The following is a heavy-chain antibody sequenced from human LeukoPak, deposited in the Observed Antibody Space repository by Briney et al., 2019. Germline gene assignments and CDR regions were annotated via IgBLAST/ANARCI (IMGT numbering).Heavy chain of an antibody. CDR3: VKDPYGSGSYYDY. Sequence: GGSLRLSCAASGFTFSSYGMHWVRQAPGKGLEWVAVISYDGSNKYYADSVKGRFTISRDNSKNTLYLQTNSLRAEDTAVYYCVKDPYGSGSYYDYWGQGTLVTVSS. CDR1: GFTFSSYG. D-gene: IGHD3-10*01. J-gene: IGHJ4*02. V-gene: IGHV3-30*18. CDR2: ISYDGSNK.